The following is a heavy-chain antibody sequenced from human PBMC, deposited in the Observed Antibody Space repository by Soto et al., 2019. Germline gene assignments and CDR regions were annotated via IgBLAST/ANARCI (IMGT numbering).Heavy chain of an antibody. D-gene: IGHD3-22*01. CDR3: ARAGYYYDSSGYYYETSGFDY. CDR1: GSPFTSHY. CDR2: INPSGGST. V-gene: IGHV1-46*01. J-gene: IGHJ4*02. Sequence: VKVACKAPGSPFTSHYMHVARQAPGQRLEWMGIINPSGGSTSYAQKFQGRVTITRDTSTCTVYMELSSLRSEDTAVYYCARAGYYYDSSGYYYETSGFDYWGQGTLVTVSS.